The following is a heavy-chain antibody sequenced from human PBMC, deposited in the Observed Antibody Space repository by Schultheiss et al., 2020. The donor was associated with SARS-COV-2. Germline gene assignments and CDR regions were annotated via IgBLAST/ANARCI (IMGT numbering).Heavy chain of an antibody. Sequence: GESLKISCAASGFTFSSFAMNWVRQAPGKGLEWVSGIGGTGGTTYYAESVRGRFATSRDNSKNTLFLQMNSLRPEDTAVYYCAREEGEEMATIRGALDVWGQGTTVTVSS. D-gene: IGHD5-24*01. CDR1: GFTFSSFA. CDR2: IGGTGGTT. CDR3: AREEGEEMATIRGALDV. V-gene: IGHV3-23*01. J-gene: IGHJ6*02.